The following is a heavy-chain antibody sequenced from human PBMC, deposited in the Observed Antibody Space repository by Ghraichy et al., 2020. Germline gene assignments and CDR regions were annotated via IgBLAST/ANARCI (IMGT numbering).Heavy chain of an antibody. J-gene: IGHJ4*02. CDR2: IYYSGIT. D-gene: IGHD5-12*01. V-gene: IGHV4-39*01. CDR3: ARCAYSSYGGDY. Sequence: SETLSLTCTVSGGSISSSNYYWGWIRQPPGKGLEWIGSIYYSGITYYNPSLKGRVTISVDTTKNHLSLKLTSVTDADTAVYYCARCAYSSYGGDYWGQGTLVTVSS. CDR1: GGSISSSNYY.